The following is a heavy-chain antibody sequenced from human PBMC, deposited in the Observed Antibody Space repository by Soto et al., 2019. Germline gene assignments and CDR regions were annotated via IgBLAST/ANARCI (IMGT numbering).Heavy chain of an antibody. CDR3: ARDGATTTGTTEIWSSFNFYGMDV. CDR1: GYTFTGYY. J-gene: IGHJ6*02. D-gene: IGHD1-1*01. CDR2: VNPNSGVT. V-gene: IGHV1-2*04. Sequence: ASVKVSCKASGYTFTGYYIHWVRQAPGQGLEWIGWVNPNSGVTKYAQKFQGWVTMTRDTSISTAYMELSRLRSDDTAVYYCARDGATTTGTTEIWSSFNFYGMDVWGQGTTVTVSS.